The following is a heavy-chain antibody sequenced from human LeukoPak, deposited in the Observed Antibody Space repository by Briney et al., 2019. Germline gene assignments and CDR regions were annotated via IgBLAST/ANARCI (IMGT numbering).Heavy chain of an antibody. CDR3: ARGPYSYDSSGAFDI. CDR2: ISSSGST. J-gene: IGHJ3*02. V-gene: IGHV4-61*02. D-gene: IGHD3-22*01. Sequence: PSETLSLTCTVSGDSISGGDYYWSWIRQPAGKGLEWIGRISSSGSTNYNPSLKSRVTISVDTSKNQFSLKLSSVTAADTAVYFCARGPYSYDSSGAFDIWGQGTMVTVSS. CDR1: GDSISGGDYY.